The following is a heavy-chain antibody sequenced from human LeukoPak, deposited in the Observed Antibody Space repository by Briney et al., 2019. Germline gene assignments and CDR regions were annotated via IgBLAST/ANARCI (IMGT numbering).Heavy chain of an antibody. Sequence: PGGSLRLSCAASGFTFSSYGMHWVRQAPGKGLEWVAFIRYDGSNKYYADSVKGRFTISRDNSKNTLYLQMNSLRAEDTAVYNCAKDGSRYSYGADYWGQGTLVTVSS. CDR2: IRYDGSNK. V-gene: IGHV3-30*02. D-gene: IGHD5-18*01. CDR1: GFTFSSYG. J-gene: IGHJ4*02. CDR3: AKDGSRYSYGADY.